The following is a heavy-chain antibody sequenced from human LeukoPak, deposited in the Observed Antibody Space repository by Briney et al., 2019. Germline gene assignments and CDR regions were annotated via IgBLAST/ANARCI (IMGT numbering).Heavy chain of an antibody. CDR2: SNPKSIGR. J-gene: IGHJ4*02. V-gene: IGHV1-2*02. CDR3: ARLGGRGYCSSTSCYGAIDY. CDR1: GYTVTRYY. D-gene: IGHD2-2*01. Sequence: GASVKVSCKASGYTVTRYYMHGVRQAPGQGLEGRGWSNPKSIGRNYAQTFHGSIPMTRATSISTAYMELSRLRSDHTAVYSCARLGGRGYCSSTSCYGAIDYWGQGTLVTVSS.